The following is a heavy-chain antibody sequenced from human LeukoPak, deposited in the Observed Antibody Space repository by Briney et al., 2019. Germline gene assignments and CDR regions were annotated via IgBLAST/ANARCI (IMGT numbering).Heavy chain of an antibody. D-gene: IGHD4-17*01. V-gene: IGHV4-61*02. J-gene: IGHJ4*02. CDR3: AGLSVTTYYFDY. Sequence: SETLSLTCTVSGGSISSGSYYWSWIRQPAGKGPEWIGRIYTSGSTNYNPSLKSRVTISVDTSKNQFSLKLSSVTAADTAVYYCAGLSVTTYYFDYWGQGTLVTVSS. CDR2: IYTSGST. CDR1: GGSISSGSYY.